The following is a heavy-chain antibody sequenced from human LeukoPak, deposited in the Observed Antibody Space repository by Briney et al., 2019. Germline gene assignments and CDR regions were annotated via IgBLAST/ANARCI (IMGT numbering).Heavy chain of an antibody. V-gene: IGHV1-18*01. CDR1: GYTFTSYG. J-gene: IGHJ6*03. CDR2: ISAYNGNT. D-gene: IGHD3-22*01. Sequence: GASVKVSCKASGYTFTSYGISWVRQAPGQGLEWMGWISAYNGNTNYAQKLQGRVTMTTDTSTSTAYMELRSLRSDDTAVYYCARAIIDPSLDLYYYDSSGYHHYYYYYYMDVWGKGTTVTVSS. CDR3: ARAIIDPSLDLYYYDSSGYHHYYYYYYMDV.